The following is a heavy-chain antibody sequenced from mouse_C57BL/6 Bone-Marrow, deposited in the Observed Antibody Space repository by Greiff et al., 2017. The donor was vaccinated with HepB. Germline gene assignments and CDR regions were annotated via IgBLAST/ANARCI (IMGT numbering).Heavy chain of an antibody. CDR1: GYTFTSYW. CDR3: ARERALPDPAWFAY. Sequence: VQVVESGAELVMPGASVKLSCKASGYTFTSYWMHWVKQRPGQGLEWIGEIDPSDSYTNYNQKFKGKSTLTVDKSSSTAYMQLSSLTSEDSAVYYCARERALPDPAWFAYWGQGTLVTVSA. CDR2: IDPSDSYT. V-gene: IGHV1-69*01. J-gene: IGHJ3*01. D-gene: IGHD3-3*01.